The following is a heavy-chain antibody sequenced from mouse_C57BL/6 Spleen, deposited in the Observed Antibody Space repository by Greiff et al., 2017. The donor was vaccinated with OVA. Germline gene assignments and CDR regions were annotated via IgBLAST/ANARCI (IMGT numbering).Heavy chain of an antibody. J-gene: IGHJ4*01. Sequence: DVMLVESGGGLVKPGGSLKLSCAASGFTFSSYTMSWVRQTPEKRLEWVATISGGGGNTYYPDSVKGRFTISRDNAKNTLYLQMSSLRSEDTALYYCARSDYDVRYAMDYWGQGTSVTVSS. CDR3: ARSDYDVRYAMDY. CDR1: GFTFSSYT. V-gene: IGHV5-9*01. CDR2: ISGGGGNT. D-gene: IGHD2-4*01.